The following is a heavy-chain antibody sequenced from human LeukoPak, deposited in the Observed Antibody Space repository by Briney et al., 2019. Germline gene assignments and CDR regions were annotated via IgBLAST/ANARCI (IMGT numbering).Heavy chain of an antibody. D-gene: IGHD6-13*01. V-gene: IGHV3-53*01. CDR1: GFTVSSNY. CDR3: ARGIAAAHDAFDI. CDR2: IYSGGST. J-gene: IGHJ3*02. Sequence: GGSLRLSCAASGFTVSSNYMSWVRQAPGKGLEWVSVIYSGGSTYYADSVKGRFTISGDNSKNTLYLQMSSLRAEDTAVYYCARGIAAAHDAFDIWGQGTMVTVSS.